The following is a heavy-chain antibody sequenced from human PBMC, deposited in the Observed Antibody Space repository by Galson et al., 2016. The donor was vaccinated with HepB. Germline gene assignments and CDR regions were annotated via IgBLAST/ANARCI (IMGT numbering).Heavy chain of an antibody. Sequence: TLSLTCAVFGGSFSGSYWSWIRQPPGRGLEWIGEINDSGSTDYNPSLKSRATISVDTSKNQFSLRLSVVTAADTAVYYCARGLTIFGLGHYYYYGMDVWGQGTTVTVSS. CDR3: ARGLTIFGLGHYYYYGMDV. CDR2: INDSGST. D-gene: IGHD3-3*01. J-gene: IGHJ6*02. CDR1: GGSFSGSY. V-gene: IGHV4-34*01.